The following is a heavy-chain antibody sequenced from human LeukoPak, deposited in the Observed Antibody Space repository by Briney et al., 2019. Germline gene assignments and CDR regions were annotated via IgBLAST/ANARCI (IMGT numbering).Heavy chain of an antibody. CDR1: GGSISSGDFY. Sequence: SETLSLTCTVSGGSISSGDFYWSWIRQPPGKGLEWIAYIYNSGSTYYNPSLKSRITISVDTSKNQFSLKLSSVTAADTAVYYCARGASIPTTPKFDYWGQGTLVTVSS. CDR2: IYNSGST. V-gene: IGHV4-30-4*08. CDR3: ARGASIPTTPKFDY. D-gene: IGHD1-14*01. J-gene: IGHJ4*02.